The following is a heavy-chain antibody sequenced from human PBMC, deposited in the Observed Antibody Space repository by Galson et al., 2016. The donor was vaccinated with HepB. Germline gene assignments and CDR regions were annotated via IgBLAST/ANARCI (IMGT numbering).Heavy chain of an antibody. Sequence: SLRLSCAASGFTFSSHGTHWVRQAPGKGLEWVAVIWYDGSNKYYADSVKGRFTISRDDSKNTLFLQMNSLRAEDTAVYYCAKQTYRGESSCLFDYWGQGTLVTVSS. CDR1: GFTFSSHG. D-gene: IGHD3-16*02. J-gene: IGHJ4*02. CDR2: IWYDGSNK. CDR3: AKQTYRGESSCLFDY. V-gene: IGHV3-33*06.